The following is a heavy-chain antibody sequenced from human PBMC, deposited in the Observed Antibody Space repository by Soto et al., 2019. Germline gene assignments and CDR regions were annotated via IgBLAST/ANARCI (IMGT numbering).Heavy chain of an antibody. CDR2: INQDGSEK. D-gene: IGHD1-26*01. V-gene: IGHV3-7*01. J-gene: IGHJ4*02. CDR1: GFTFSDYA. Sequence: GGSLRLSCAASGFTFSDYAMSWVRQAPGKGLEWVASINQDGSEKNYVDSVKGRFTISRDNAENSLNLQMSSLRAEDTAVYYCARDYRADWGQGTLVTVSS. CDR3: ARDYRAD.